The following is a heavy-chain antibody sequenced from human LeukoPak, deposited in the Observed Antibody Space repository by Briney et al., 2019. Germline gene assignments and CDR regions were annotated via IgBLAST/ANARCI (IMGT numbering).Heavy chain of an antibody. J-gene: IGHJ4*02. V-gene: IGHV1-69*04. CDR1: GGTFSSYA. Sequence: SVKVSCKASGGTFSSYAISWVRQAPGQGLEWMGRIIPILGIANYAQKFQGRVTITADKSTSTAYMELSSLRSEDTAVYYCARLKPLSLEYYFDSWGQGNMVTVSS. CDR2: IIPILGIA. CDR3: ARLKPLSLEYYFDS. D-gene: IGHD1-1*01.